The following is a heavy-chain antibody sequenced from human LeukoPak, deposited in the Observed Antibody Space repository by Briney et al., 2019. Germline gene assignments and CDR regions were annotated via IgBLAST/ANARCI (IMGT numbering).Heavy chain of an antibody. D-gene: IGHD6-13*01. CDR1: GFTFSSYA. J-gene: IGHJ6*03. CDR3: ASLGGSSWYAYYYYMDV. CDR2: ISGSGGST. Sequence: GGSLRLSCAASGFTFSSYAMSWVRQAPGKGLEWVSAISGSGGSTYYADSVKGRFTISRDNAKNSLYLQMNSLRAEDTAVYYCASLGGSSWYAYYYYMDVWGKGTTVTVSS. V-gene: IGHV3-23*01.